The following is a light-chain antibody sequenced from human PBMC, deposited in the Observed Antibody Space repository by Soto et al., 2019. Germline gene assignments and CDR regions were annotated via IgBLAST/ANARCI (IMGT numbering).Light chain of an antibody. Sequence: QSVLTQPHSVSGSPGQSVTISCTGTSSDVGGYNRVSWYQQYPGKAPKLMIYDVSKRPSGVPGRFSGSKSGTTASLTISGFQPEDEADYYCCSYAGSYTYVFGSGTQLTVL. CDR2: DVS. V-gene: IGLV2-11*01. CDR1: SSDVGGYNR. J-gene: IGLJ1*01. CDR3: CSYAGSYTYV.